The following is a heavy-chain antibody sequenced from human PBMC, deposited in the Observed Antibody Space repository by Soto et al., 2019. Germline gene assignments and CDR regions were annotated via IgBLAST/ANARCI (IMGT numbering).Heavy chain of an antibody. CDR1: GYTLTELS. Sequence: ASVKVSCKVSGYTLTELSMHWVRQAPGKGLEWMGGFDPEDGETIYAQKFQGRVTMTEDTSTDTAYMELSSPRSEDTAVYYCATARRIISIAVAGMFDYWGQGTLVTVSS. CDR3: ATARRIISIAVAGMFDY. J-gene: IGHJ4*02. D-gene: IGHD6-19*01. V-gene: IGHV1-24*01. CDR2: FDPEDGET.